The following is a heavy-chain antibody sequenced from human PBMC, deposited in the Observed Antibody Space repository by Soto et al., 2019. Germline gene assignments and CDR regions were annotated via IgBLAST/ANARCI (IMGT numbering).Heavy chain of an antibody. Sequence: SSSYIYYADSVKGRFTISRDNAKNSLYLQMNSLRAEDTAVYYCARDLGYYDSSGRRSAFDIWGQGTMVTVSS. V-gene: IGHV3-21*01. CDR2: SSSYI. D-gene: IGHD3-22*01. J-gene: IGHJ3*02. CDR3: ARDLGYYDSSGRRSAFDI.